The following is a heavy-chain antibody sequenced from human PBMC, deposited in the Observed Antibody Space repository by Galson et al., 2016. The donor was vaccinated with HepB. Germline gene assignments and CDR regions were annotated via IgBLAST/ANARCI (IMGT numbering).Heavy chain of an antibody. J-gene: IGHJ2*01. CDR1: GFTFKDYS. Sequence: SLRLSCAVSGFTFKDYSMHWVRQAPGKGLEWVAVLSGEGSTHYYADSVKGRFTISRDNSKNTLYLEINSLRTEDMVVYYCARDPVIPYWYFDFWGRGTLVSVSS. V-gene: IGHV3-30-3*01. CDR3: ARDPVIPYWYFDF. D-gene: IGHD3-16*02. CDR2: LSGEGSTH.